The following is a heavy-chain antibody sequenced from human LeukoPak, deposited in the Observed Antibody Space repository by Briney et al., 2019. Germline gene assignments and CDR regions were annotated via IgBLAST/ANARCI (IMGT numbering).Heavy chain of an antibody. J-gene: IGHJ6*03. CDR3: ARGLRLPTRARYYYYMDV. V-gene: IGHV1-8*03. Sequence: ASVKVSCKASGYTFTSYDINWVRQATGQGLEWMGWMNPNSGNTGYAQKFQGRVTITRNTSIGTAYMELSSLRSEDTAVYYCARGLRLPTRARYYYYMDVWGKGTTVTVSS. CDR2: MNPNSGNT. CDR1: GYTFTSYD.